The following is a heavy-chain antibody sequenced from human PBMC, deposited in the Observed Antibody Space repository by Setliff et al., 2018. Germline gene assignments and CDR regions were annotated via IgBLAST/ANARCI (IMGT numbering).Heavy chain of an antibody. CDR1: GFTFSDYY. V-gene: IGHV3-11*06. Sequence: PGGSLRLSCVASGFTFSDYYVSWIRQAPGKGLEHVSFISITSRHYTNYADSVKGRFTISRDNAKNTLFLQMKSLRAEDTAVYYCARDRDGHFQLWGRGTLVTVSS. CDR3: ARDRDGHFQL. CDR2: ISITSRHYT. J-gene: IGHJ1*01.